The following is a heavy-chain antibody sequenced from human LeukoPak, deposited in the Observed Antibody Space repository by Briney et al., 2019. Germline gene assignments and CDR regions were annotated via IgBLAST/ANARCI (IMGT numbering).Heavy chain of an antibody. CDR2: ISGSGGST. Sequence: PGGSLRLSCAASGFTFSSSAMNWVRQAPGKGLEWVSAISGSGGSTYYADSVKGRFTISRDNSKNTLYLQMNSLRADDTAVYYCAKSTGGYQLVYPYYYYMDVWGKGTTVTVSS. CDR1: GFTFSSSA. J-gene: IGHJ6*03. D-gene: IGHD2-2*02. CDR3: AKSTGGYQLVYPYYYYMDV. V-gene: IGHV3-23*01.